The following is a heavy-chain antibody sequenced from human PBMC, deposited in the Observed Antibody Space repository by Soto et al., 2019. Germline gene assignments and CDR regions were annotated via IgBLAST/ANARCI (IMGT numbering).Heavy chain of an antibody. Sequence: QVQLVQSGAEVKKPGSSVKVSCKASGGTFSSYTISWVRQAPGQGLEWMGRIIPILGIANYAQKFQGRVTITADKSTSTAYMELSGLRPEDTAVYYCAGARKYCSGGSCYSGTFDYWGQGTLVTVSS. CDR3: AGARKYCSGGSCYSGTFDY. J-gene: IGHJ4*02. CDR1: GGTFSSYT. CDR2: IIPILGIA. D-gene: IGHD2-15*01. V-gene: IGHV1-69*02.